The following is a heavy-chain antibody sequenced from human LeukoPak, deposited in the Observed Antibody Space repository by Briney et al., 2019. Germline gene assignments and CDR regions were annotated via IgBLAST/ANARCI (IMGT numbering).Heavy chain of an antibody. D-gene: IGHD1-26*01. Sequence: GGSLRLSCAASGFTVSSNYMSWVRQAPGKGLEWVSVIYSGGSTYYADSVKGRFTISRDNSKNTLYLQMNSLRAEDTAVYYCARGASGSYHTMLGYWGQGTQVSVTS. J-gene: IGHJ4*02. V-gene: IGHV3-66*01. CDR3: ARGASGSYHTMLGY. CDR1: GFTVSSNY. CDR2: IYSGGST.